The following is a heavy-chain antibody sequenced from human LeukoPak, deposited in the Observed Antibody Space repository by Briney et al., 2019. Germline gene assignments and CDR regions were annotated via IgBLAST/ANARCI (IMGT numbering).Heavy chain of an antibody. CDR3: ARDHCSSSSCYTYYGMEL. Sequence: PGGSLRLSCAASGFSFSSYWMNWVRQVPGKGLEWVANISQDRSEKSYVDSVKGRFTISRDNAKNSLYLQMNSLRAEDTAVYYCARDHCSSSSCYTYYGMELWGQGTTVTVSS. CDR2: ISQDRSEK. D-gene: IGHD2-2*02. CDR1: GFSFSSYW. V-gene: IGHV3-7*01. J-gene: IGHJ6*02.